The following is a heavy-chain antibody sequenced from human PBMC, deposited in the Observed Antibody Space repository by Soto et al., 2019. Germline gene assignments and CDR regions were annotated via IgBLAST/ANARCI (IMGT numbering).Heavy chain of an antibody. Sequence: GPSVRVPSKPSGYTFPSSVFSGLGQAPGQGLEWMGWISAYNDNTNYAEKLKSRVTMTTDKTTRTAYMELRSPVSDDATVYYCARVSGWLRNGLDVWGQGTLVTVSS. J-gene: IGHJ5*02. CDR1: GYTFPSSV. V-gene: IGHV1-18*04. CDR2: ISAYNDNT. D-gene: IGHD6-19*01. CDR3: ARVSGWLRNGLDV.